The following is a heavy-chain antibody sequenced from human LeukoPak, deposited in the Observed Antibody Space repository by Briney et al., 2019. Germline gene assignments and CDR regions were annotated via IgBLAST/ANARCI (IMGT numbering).Heavy chain of an antibody. CDR1: GGSISSYY. V-gene: IGHV4-4*07. J-gene: IGHJ5*02. Sequence: SETLSLTCTVSGGSISSYYWSWIRQPAGKGLEWIGRIYTSGSTNYNPSLKSRVTMSVDTSKNQFSLKPSSVTAADTAVYYCARDRYYYDSSGYRFDPWGQGTLVTVSS. CDR3: ARDRYYYDSSGYRFDP. D-gene: IGHD3-22*01. CDR2: IYTSGST.